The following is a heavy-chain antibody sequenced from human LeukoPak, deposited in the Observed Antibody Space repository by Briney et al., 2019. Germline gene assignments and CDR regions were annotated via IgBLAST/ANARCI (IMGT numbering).Heavy chain of an antibody. CDR1: GYIFTNYW. D-gene: IGHD1-26*01. V-gene: IGHV5-51*01. CDR3: ARGNNENYYDWFDP. CDR2: IYPGDSHT. J-gene: IGHJ5*02. Sequence: GESLKISCKGSGYIFTNYWIGWVRQMPGKGLEWMGLIYPGDSHTRYSPSFQGQVTISADKSINTAYLQWHSLQASDTAVYYCARGNNENYYDWFDPWGQGTLVTVSS.